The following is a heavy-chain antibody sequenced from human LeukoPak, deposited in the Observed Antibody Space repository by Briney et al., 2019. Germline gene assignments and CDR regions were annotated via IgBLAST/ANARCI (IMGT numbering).Heavy chain of an antibody. CDR1: GGTFSSYA. CDR3: ARGEGYNYHDAFDI. D-gene: IGHD5-24*01. Sequence: SVKVSCKASGGTFSSYAIGWVRQAPGQGLEWMGGIIPIFGTANYAQKFQGRVTITTDESTSTAYMELSSLRSEDTAVYYCARGEGYNYHDAFDIWGQGTMVTVSS. CDR2: IIPIFGTA. J-gene: IGHJ3*02. V-gene: IGHV1-69*05.